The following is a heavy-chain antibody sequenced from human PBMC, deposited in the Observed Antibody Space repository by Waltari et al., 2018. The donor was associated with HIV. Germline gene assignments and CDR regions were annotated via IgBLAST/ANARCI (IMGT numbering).Heavy chain of an antibody. Sequence: EVRLVESGGGWVQPGGSLTLTCETSGFTFSFYWLSWVRQAPGKGVEWVANRNQAGTERHYVDSVRGRFTISRDNGKRSSFLQMNSLTVEDTAVYYCATTHGSGDYDNDFDYWGQGTLV. CDR2: RNQAGTER. V-gene: IGHV3-7*01. CDR3: ATTHGSGDYDNDFDY. CDR1: GFTFSFYW. D-gene: IGHD3-10*01. J-gene: IGHJ4*02.